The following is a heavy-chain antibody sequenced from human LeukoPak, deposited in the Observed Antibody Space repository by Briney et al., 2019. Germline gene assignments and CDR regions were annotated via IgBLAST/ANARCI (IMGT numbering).Heavy chain of an antibody. V-gene: IGHV3-33*01. CDR1: GFTFSHFA. D-gene: IGHD5-24*01. J-gene: IGHJ4*02. CDR3: ARDYKYAFDN. CDR2: IWYDGTHG. Sequence: PGGSLRLSCAASGFTFSHFAMHWVRQTPGTGLQWVASIWYDGTHGNYVDSVKGRFTISRDKAKNSLYLQMNSLRVEDTAVYYCARDYKYAFDNWGQGTLVTVSS.